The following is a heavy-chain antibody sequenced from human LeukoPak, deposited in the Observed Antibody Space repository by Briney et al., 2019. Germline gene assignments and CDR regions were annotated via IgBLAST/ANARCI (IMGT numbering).Heavy chain of an antibody. V-gene: IGHV3-74*01. CDR1: GFTFSSYW. J-gene: IGHJ3*02. CDR3: ARRLAYCGGDCYSFAFDI. Sequence: GGSLRLSCAASGFTFSSYWMHWVRQAPGKGLVWVSRITGDGSSTSYADSVKGRFTICRDNAKNTLYLQMNSLRAEDTAVYYCARRLAYCGGDCYSFAFDIWGQGTMVTVSS. D-gene: IGHD2-21*02. CDR2: ITGDGSST.